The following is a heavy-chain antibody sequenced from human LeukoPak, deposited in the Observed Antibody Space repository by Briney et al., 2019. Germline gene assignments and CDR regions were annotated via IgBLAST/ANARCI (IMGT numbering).Heavy chain of an antibody. V-gene: IGHV4-59*01. CDR2: VHNSGST. Sequence: PSETLSLTCTVSGGSFSSYYWSWVRQPPGEGLEWIAYVHNSGSTNYNPSLKSRVTISVDRSKNQFSLKMNSVTAADTAVYYCVRDWEGFSFDIWGQGTMVTVSS. D-gene: IGHD1-26*01. J-gene: IGHJ3*02. CDR1: GGSFSSYY. CDR3: VRDWEGFSFDI.